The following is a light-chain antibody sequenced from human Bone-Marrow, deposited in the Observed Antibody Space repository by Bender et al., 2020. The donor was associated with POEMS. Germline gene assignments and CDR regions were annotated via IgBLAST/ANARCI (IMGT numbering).Light chain of an antibody. CDR2: DDD. CDR1: SSNTGNHV. V-gene: IGLV1-36*01. CDR3: SAWDDSLSGWV. J-gene: IGLJ3*02. Sequence: QSVVTQPPSLSEAPRQRVTISFSGCSSNTGNHVFTWYQQLPGEAPNLFIYDDDLLTPGVSDRFSASKTGTSASLAISELQSEDEALYYCSAWDDSLSGWVFGGGTKLTVL.